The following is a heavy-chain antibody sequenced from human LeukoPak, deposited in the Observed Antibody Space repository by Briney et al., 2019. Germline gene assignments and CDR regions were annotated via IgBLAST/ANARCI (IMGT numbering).Heavy chain of an antibody. CDR1: GYIFTGYY. CDR2: IKPNNGGT. J-gene: IGHJ4*02. Sequence: GASVKVSCKASGYIFTGYYMHWVRQAPGQGLEWLGWIKPNNGGTNYAQKFQGRVTMTRDTSISTAYMELSSLRSDDTAVYYCARDMAATGDVLFDYWGQGTLVTVSS. CDR3: ARDMAATGDVLFDY. D-gene: IGHD6-13*01. V-gene: IGHV1-2*02.